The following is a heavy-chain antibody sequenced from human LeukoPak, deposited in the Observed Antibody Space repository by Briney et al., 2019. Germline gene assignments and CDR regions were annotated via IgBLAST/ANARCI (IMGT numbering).Heavy chain of an antibody. Sequence: GGSLRLSCAASGFTFSSYSMNWVRQAPGKGLEWVSSISSSSYIYYADSVKGRFTISRDNAKNSLYLQMNSLRAEDTAVYYRAIAERRSPIDYWGQGTLVTVSS. J-gene: IGHJ4*02. CDR2: ISSSSYI. CDR1: GFTFSSYS. CDR3: AIAERRSPIDY. D-gene: IGHD1-1*01. V-gene: IGHV3-21*01.